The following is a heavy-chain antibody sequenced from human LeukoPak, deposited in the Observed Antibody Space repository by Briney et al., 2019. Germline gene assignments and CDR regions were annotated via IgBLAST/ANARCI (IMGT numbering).Heavy chain of an antibody. CDR1: GYTFTSYG. J-gene: IGHJ5*02. Sequence: ASVKVSRKASGYTFTSYGISWVRQAPGQGLEWMGWISAYNGNTNCAQKLQGRVTMTTDTSTSTAYMELRSLRSDDTAAYYCARAIRFLEWLLLPRDDNWFDPWGQGTLVTVSS. CDR3: ARAIRFLEWLLLPRDDNWFDP. CDR2: ISAYNGNT. V-gene: IGHV1-18*01. D-gene: IGHD3-3*01.